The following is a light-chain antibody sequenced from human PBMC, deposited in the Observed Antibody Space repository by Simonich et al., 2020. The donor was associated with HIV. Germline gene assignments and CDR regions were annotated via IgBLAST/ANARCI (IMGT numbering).Light chain of an antibody. J-gene: IGKJ1*01. V-gene: IGKV1-5*03. CDR1: QSISSW. Sequence: DIQMTQSPSTLSASVGDRVTITCRASQSISSWLAWYQKKPGKAPKLLIYKASSLESGVPSMFSGSGFGTEFTLTISSLQPDDFATYYCQQYNSYSWTFGQGTKVEIK. CDR3: QQYNSYSWT. CDR2: KAS.